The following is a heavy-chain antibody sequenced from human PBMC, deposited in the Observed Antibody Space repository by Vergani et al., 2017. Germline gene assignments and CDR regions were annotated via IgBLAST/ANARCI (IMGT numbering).Heavy chain of an antibody. CDR2: INHSGST. CDR1: GGSFSGYY. Sequence: QVQLQQWGAGLLKPSETLSLTSAVYGGSFSGYYWSWIRQPPGKGLEWSGEINHSGSTNYNPSLKSRVTISVDTSKNQFSLKLSSVTAADTAVYYCATLATSYYYYYGMDVWGQGTTVTVSS. CDR3: ATLATSYYYYYGMDV. V-gene: IGHV4-34*01. D-gene: IGHD5-12*01. J-gene: IGHJ6*02.